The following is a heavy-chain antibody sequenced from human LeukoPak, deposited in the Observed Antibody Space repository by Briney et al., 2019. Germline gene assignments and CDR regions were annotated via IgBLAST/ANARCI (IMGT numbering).Heavy chain of an antibody. CDR2: ISSSSSYI. D-gene: IGHD2-15*01. Sequence: GGSLRLSCAASGFTFSSYSMNWVRQAPGKGLEWVSSISSSSSYIYYADSVKGRFTISRDNAKNSLYLQMNSLRAEDTAVYYCARVRPRYCSGGSCYIDYWGQGTLVTVSS. J-gene: IGHJ4*02. CDR1: GFTFSSYS. CDR3: ARVRPRYCSGGSCYIDY. V-gene: IGHV3-21*01.